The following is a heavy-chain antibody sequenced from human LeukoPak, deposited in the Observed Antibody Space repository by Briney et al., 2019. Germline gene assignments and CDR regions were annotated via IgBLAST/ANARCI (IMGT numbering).Heavy chain of an antibody. Sequence: GGSLRLSCAASGFTFSDYYMSWIRQAPGKGPEWVGRTRNKANNYSTEYGASVKGRFTISRDDSRNILYLQMNSLKTEDTAVYYCGIYVKNVDYWGQGTLVTVSS. J-gene: IGHJ4*02. V-gene: IGHV3-72*01. CDR3: GIYVKNVDY. CDR1: GFTFSDYY. D-gene: IGHD5/OR15-5a*01. CDR2: TRNKANNYST.